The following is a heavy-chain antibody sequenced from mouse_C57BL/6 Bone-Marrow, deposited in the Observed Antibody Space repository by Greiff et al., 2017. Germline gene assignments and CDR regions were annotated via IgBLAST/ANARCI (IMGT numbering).Heavy chain of an antibody. CDR3: ARAAQAPGPRVSFDY. CDR2: IDPEDGET. Sequence: DVQLQESGAELVKPGASVKLSCTASGFNIKDYYMHWVKQRTEQGLEWIGRIDPEDGETKYAPKFPGKATITADTSSNTAYLQLSSLTSEDTAVYYCARAAQAPGPRVSFDYWGQGTTLTVSS. J-gene: IGHJ2*01. CDR1: GFNIKDYY. D-gene: IGHD3-2*02. V-gene: IGHV14-2*01.